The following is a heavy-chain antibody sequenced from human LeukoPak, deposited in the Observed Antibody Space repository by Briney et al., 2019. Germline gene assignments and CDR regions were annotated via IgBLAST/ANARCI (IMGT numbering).Heavy chain of an antibody. CDR1: GFTFDDYA. Sequence: GGSLRLSCAASGFTFDDYAMHWVRQAPGKGLEWVSGISWNSGSIGYADSVKGRFTISRDNAKNSLYLQMNSLRAEDMAFYYCAKGTDYGDYAYFDYWGQGTLVTVSS. V-gene: IGHV3-9*03. D-gene: IGHD4-17*01. CDR2: ISWNSGSI. CDR3: AKGTDYGDYAYFDY. J-gene: IGHJ4*02.